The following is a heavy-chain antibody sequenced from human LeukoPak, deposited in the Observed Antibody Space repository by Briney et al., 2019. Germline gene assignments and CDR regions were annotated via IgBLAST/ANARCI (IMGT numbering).Heavy chain of an antibody. Sequence: GGSLRLSSEASGFTFSNAWMSWVRQAPGKGLEWVGRIKSKSDGGTTEYAAPVKGRFTISRDDSKNMLYLQMNSLKTEDTAVYYCTTDGYGDNENYWGQGTLVTVSS. D-gene: IGHD4-17*01. J-gene: IGHJ4*02. V-gene: IGHV3-15*01. CDR1: GFTFSNAW. CDR3: TTDGYGDNENY. CDR2: IKSKSDGGTT.